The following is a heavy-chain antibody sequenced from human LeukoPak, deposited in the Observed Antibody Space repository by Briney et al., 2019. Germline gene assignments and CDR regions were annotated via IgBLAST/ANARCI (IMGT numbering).Heavy chain of an antibody. D-gene: IGHD4-17*01. J-gene: IGHJ6*02. V-gene: IGHV3-23*01. CDR1: GFTFSSYA. CDR2: ISGSGGST. CDR3: ARNAYGAQTPSDV. Sequence: GGSLRLPCAASGFTFSSYAMTWVRQAPGKGLEWVSTISGSGGSTSYADSVKGRFTISRDNSKHTLYLQMNSLRAEDTAVYYCARNAYGAQTPSDVWGQGTTVTVSS.